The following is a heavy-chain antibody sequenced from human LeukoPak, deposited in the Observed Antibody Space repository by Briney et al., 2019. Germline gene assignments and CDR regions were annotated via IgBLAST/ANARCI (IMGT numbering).Heavy chain of an antibody. Sequence: GGSLRLSCAASGFTFSNALMSWVRQAPGKGLEWVGRIKSEIHGGTTGHAAPVKGRFTVSRDDSQNTLFLQMNSLKTEDTAVYYSAKDQYGGNPQYYFDYWGQGTLVTVSS. D-gene: IGHD4-23*01. CDR2: IKSEIHGGTT. J-gene: IGHJ4*02. CDR3: AKDQYGGNPQYYFDY. V-gene: IGHV3-15*01. CDR1: GFTFSNAL.